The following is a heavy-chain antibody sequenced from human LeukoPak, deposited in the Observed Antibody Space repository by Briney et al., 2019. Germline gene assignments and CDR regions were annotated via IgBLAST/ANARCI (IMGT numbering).Heavy chain of an antibody. J-gene: IGHJ4*02. D-gene: IGHD3-22*01. V-gene: IGHV5-51*01. CDR1: GYSFTSYW. Sequence: GESLKISCKGSGYSFTSYWIGWVRQMPGKGLEWMGIIYPGDSDTTYSPSFQGQVTISADKSISTAYLQWSSLKASDTAMFYCARQYYYASSGYYLDYWGQGTLVTVSS. CDR2: IYPGDSDT. CDR3: ARQYYYASSGYYLDY.